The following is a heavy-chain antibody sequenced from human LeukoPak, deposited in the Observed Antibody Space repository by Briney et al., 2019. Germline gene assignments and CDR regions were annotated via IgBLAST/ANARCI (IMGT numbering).Heavy chain of an antibody. CDR2: IWYDGSNK. CDR3: AREPTHNTGDIDY. D-gene: IGHD1-26*01. J-gene: IGHJ4*02. Sequence: GRSLRLSCAASGFTFSGYGMHWVRQAPGKGLEWVAVIWYDGSNKYYADSVKGRFTISRDNSKNTLYLQMNSLRAEDTAVYYCAREPTHNTGDIDYWGQGTLVTVSS. CDR1: GFTFSGYG. V-gene: IGHV3-33*01.